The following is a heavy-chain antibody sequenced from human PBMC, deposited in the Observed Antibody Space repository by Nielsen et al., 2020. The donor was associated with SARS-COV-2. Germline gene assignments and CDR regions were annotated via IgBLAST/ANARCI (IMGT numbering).Heavy chain of an antibody. Sequence: ASVKVSCKASGYIFINYGISWVRQAPGQGLEWLGWISPYNGNTHSAQSLQGRLTLTSDTSTSTAYMELRSLRSDDTAIYYCAREPLYNIGVTDPQADYWGQGTLVTVSS. D-gene: IGHD6-19*01. CDR2: ISPYNGNT. CDR3: AREPLYNIGVTDPQADY. CDR1: GYIFINYG. V-gene: IGHV1-18*04. J-gene: IGHJ4*02.